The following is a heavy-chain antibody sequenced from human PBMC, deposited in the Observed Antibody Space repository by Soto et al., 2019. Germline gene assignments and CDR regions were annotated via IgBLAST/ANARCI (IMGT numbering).Heavy chain of an antibody. Sequence: SVKVSCKASGGTFSSYAISWVRQAPGQGLEWMGGIIPIFGTANYAQKFQGRVTITADESTNTAYMELSSLRSEDTAVYYCARGIVGAAPPFDYWGQGTLVPVSS. CDR1: GGTFSSYA. J-gene: IGHJ4*02. CDR3: ARGIVGAAPPFDY. CDR2: IIPIFGTA. D-gene: IGHD1-26*01. V-gene: IGHV1-69*13.